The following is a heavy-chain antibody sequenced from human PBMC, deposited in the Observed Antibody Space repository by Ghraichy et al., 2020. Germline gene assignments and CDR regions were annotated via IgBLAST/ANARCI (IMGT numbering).Heavy chain of an antibody. CDR1: GFTFSSYA. CDR2: ISGSGGST. V-gene: IGHV3-23*01. D-gene: IGHD2-2*01. CDR3: AKADGTPRRYCSSTSCSTPFDY. J-gene: IGHJ4*02. Sequence: GGSLRLSCAASGFTFSSYAMNWVRQAPGKGLEWVSAISGSGGSTYYADSVKGRFTISRDNSKNTLYLQMNSLRAEDTAVYYCAKADGTPRRYCSSTSCSTPFDYWGQGTLVTVSS.